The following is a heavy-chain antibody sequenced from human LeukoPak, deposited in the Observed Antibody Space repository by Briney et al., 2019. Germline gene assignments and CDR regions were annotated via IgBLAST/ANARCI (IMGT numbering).Heavy chain of an antibody. V-gene: IGHV4-34*01. CDR2: INHSGST. D-gene: IGHD6-6*01. J-gene: IGHJ4*02. CDR1: GGSFSGYY. Sequence: SETLSLTCAVYGGSFSGYYWSWIRQPPGKGLEWIGEINHSGSTIYNPSLKSRVTISVDTSKNQFSLKLSSVTAADTAVYYCARVSARGSYWGQGTLVTVSS. CDR3: ARVSARGSY.